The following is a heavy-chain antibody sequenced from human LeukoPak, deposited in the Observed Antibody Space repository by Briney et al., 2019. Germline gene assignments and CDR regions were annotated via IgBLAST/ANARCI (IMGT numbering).Heavy chain of an antibody. CDR1: GFTFSKYA. Sequence: GGSLRLSCAASGFTFSKYAMHWVRQTPGKGLEWVAAIWNDGSDENYGDSVKGRFTIFSDKSKNTLFLQMNSLRAEDTAIYYCAFEMGRSQSAFDIWGQGTMITVFS. J-gene: IGHJ3*02. V-gene: IGHV3-33*01. D-gene: IGHD5-24*01. CDR3: AFEMGRSQSAFDI. CDR2: IWNDGSDE.